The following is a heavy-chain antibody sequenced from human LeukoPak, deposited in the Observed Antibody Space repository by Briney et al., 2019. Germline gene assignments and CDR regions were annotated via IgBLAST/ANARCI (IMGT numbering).Heavy chain of an antibody. CDR2: TYYRSKWYN. Sequence: SQTLSLTCAISGDSVSSNSAAWNWIRQSPSRXXXXXGRTYYRSKWYNDYAVSVKSRITINPDTSKNQFSLQLNSVTPKDTAVYYCARAGSGWFYFDYWGQGTLVTVSS. CDR3: ARAGSGWFYFDY. CDR1: GDSVSSNSAA. D-gene: IGHD6-19*01. J-gene: IGHJ4*02. V-gene: IGHV6-1*01.